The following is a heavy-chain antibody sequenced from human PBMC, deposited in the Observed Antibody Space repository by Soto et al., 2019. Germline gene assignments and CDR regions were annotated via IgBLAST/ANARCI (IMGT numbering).Heavy chain of an antibody. CDR1: GFTFSSYG. J-gene: IGHJ5*02. Sequence: QVQLVESGGGVVQPGRSLRLSCAASGFTFSSYGMHWVRQAPGKGLEWVAVIWYDGSNKYYADSVKGRFTIYRDNSKNTLYLQMNSLRAEDTAVYYCARASGQTLDPWGQGALVTVSS. CDR2: IWYDGSNK. V-gene: IGHV3-33*01. CDR3: ARASGQTLDP. D-gene: IGHD6-19*01.